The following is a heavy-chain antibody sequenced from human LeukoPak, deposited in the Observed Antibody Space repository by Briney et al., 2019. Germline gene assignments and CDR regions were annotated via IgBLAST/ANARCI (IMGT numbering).Heavy chain of an antibody. CDR3: AKDMIAVAGTNYYGMDV. CDR2: ISYDGSNK. J-gene: IGHJ6*02. Sequence: GGSLRLSCAASGFTFSSYDMHWVRQAPGKGLEWVAVISYDGSNKYYADSVKGRFTISRDNSKNTLYLQMNSLRAEDTAVYYCAKDMIAVAGTNYYGMDVWGQGTTVTVSS. V-gene: IGHV3-30*18. D-gene: IGHD6-19*01. CDR1: GFTFSSYD.